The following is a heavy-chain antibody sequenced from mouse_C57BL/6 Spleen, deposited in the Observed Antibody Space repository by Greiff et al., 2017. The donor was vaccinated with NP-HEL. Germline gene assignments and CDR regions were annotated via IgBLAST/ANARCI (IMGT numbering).Heavy chain of an antibody. CDR1: GFPFSDYG. CDR3: STLYGKGCAMDY. Sequence: EVKLVESGGGLVKPGGSLKLSCAASGFPFSDYGMHWVRQAPEKGLEWVAYISRGSSTIYYADKVKGRFTISRDNAKTTLFLQMTSLRSEDTAMCYCSTLYGKGCAMDYWGQGTSVTVSS. J-gene: IGHJ4*01. CDR2: ISRGSSTI. V-gene: IGHV5-17*01. D-gene: IGHD2-1*01.